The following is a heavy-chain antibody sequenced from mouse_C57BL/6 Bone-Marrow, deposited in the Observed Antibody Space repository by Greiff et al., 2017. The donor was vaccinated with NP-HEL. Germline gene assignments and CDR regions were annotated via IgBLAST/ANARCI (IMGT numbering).Heavy chain of an antibody. V-gene: IGHV1-59*01. D-gene: IGHD1-1*01. Sequence: QVQLQQSGAELVRPGASVTLSCKASGYTFTDYEMHWVKQRPGQGLEWIGVIDPSDSYTNYNQKFKGKATLTVDTSSSTAYMQLSSLTSEDSAVYYCATVYGSHYAMDYWGQGTSVTVSS. CDR1: GYTFTDYE. CDR2: IDPSDSYT. CDR3: ATVYGSHYAMDY. J-gene: IGHJ4*01.